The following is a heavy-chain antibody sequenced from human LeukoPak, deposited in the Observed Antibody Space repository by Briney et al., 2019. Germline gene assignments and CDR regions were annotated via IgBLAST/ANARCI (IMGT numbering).Heavy chain of an antibody. CDR1: GFTFSSYG. J-gene: IGHJ4*02. CDR2: ISYDRSNK. V-gene: IGHV3-30*03. CDR3: ARVMGRYCSSTSCYVDY. D-gene: IGHD2-2*01. Sequence: GGSLRLSCAASGFTFSSYGMHWVRQAPGKGLEWVAVISYDRSNKYYADSVKGRFTISRDNSKNTLYPQMNSLRAEDTAVYYCARVMGRYCSSTSCYVDYWGQGTLVTVSS.